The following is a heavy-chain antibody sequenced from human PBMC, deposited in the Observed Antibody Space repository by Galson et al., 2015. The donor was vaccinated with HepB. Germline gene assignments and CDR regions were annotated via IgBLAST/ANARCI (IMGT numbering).Heavy chain of an antibody. D-gene: IGHD3-3*01. Sequence: SVKVSCKASGYTFNNYAMHWVRQAPGQRLEWMGWVNTGNGNTKYSQNFQGRVTITRNTPASTAYMELSSLTSEDTAVYYCAREMLYYDFWIDYYPAAFDIWGQGTKVTVSS. CDR2: VNTGNGNT. V-gene: IGHV1-3*04. J-gene: IGHJ3*02. CDR1: GYTFNNYA. CDR3: AREMLYYDFWIDYYPAAFDI.